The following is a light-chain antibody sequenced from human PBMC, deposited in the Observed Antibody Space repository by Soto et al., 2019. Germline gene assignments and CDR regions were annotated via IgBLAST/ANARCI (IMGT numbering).Light chain of an antibody. CDR2: KAS. J-gene: IGKJ1*01. CDR1: QSINNW. CDR3: QQYNGYSQT. Sequence: DIQMTQSPSTLSASVGDRVTITCRASQSINNWLAWYQQKPGKAPKVLIYKASSLESGVPSRFSGSGSGTEFTLTLSGLQPDDFATYYCQQYNGYSQTFGQGTKVEIK. V-gene: IGKV1-5*03.